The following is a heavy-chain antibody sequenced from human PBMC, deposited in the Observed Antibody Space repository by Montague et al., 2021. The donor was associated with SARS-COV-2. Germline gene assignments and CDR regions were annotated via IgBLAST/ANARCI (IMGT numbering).Heavy chain of an antibody. J-gene: IGHJ5*02. CDR3: ARGGYSSSWYGTHNWFDP. Sequence: SEILSLTCAFYGGSFSGYYWSWIRQPPGKGLEWIGEINHSGSTNYNPSXXSRVTISVDTSKNQFSLKLTSVTAADTAVYYCARGGYSSSWYGTHNWFDPWGQGTLVTVSS. CDR1: GGSFSGYY. V-gene: IGHV4-34*01. D-gene: IGHD6-13*01. CDR2: INHSGST.